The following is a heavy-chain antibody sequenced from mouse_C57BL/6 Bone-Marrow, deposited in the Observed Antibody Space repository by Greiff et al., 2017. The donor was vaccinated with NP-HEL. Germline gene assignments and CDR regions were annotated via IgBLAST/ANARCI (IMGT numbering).Heavy chain of an antibody. CDR1: GYTFTSYW. D-gene: IGHD2-1*01. CDR3: VIYYGNP. Sequence: QVQLQQSGAELVMPGASVKLSCTASGYTFTSYWMHWVQQTPGQGLEWIGEIDPSDSYTNYNQKFKGKSTLTVDKSSSTAYMQLSSLTSEDSAVYYCVIYYGNPWGQGTTLTVSS. V-gene: IGHV1-69*01. CDR2: IDPSDSYT. J-gene: IGHJ2*01.